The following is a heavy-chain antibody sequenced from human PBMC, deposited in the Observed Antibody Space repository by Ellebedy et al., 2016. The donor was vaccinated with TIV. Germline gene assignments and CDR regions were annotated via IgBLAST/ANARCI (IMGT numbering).Heavy chain of an antibody. Sequence: SETLSLTCTVSGGSISPDTYSWGWIRQPPGTGLEWIGSMHDGGSSYYNPSLKSRVALSVDTSKNQFSLKLSSVTAADTAVYYCARQPSSRQRGGMTKGVNCFDPWGQGTLVTVSS. CDR3: ARQPSSRQRGGMTKGVNCFDP. D-gene: IGHD3-16*01. J-gene: IGHJ5*02. CDR1: GGSISPDTYS. CDR2: MHDGGSS. V-gene: IGHV4-39*01.